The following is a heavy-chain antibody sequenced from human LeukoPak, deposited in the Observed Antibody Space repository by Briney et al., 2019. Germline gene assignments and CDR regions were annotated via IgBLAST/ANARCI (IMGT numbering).Heavy chain of an antibody. CDR1: GFTFTNYA. V-gene: IGHV3-23*01. J-gene: IGHJ4*02. CDR2: IGGDGASS. D-gene: IGHD3-22*01. Sequence: PGGSLRLSCAASGFTFTNYAMTWVRQTPGKGLEWVSAIGGDGASSDYADSVKGRFTISRDNSKNTLYVQMNSLRAEDTAVYYCVRRYSSAYYGFGLCFDYWGQGSLVTVSS. CDR3: VRRYSSAYYGFGLCFDY.